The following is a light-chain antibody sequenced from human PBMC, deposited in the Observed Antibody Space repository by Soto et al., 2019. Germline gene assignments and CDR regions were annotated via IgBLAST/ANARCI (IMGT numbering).Light chain of an antibody. J-gene: IGLJ2*01. Sequence: QSALTQPRSVSGSPGQSVTISCTGSDVGAYDYVSWYQHLPGKAPKLLIYDVTERPSGVPDRFSGSKSGNTASLTILGLQAEDEADYYCCSFAGTNTFVVFGGGTKLTV. V-gene: IGLV2-11*01. CDR2: DVT. CDR3: CSFAGTNTFVV. CDR1: DVGAYDY.